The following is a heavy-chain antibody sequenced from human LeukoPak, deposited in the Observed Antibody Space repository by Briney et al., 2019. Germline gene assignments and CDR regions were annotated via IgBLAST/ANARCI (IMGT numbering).Heavy chain of an antibody. CDR3: AKDLFEPTRPGETDY. Sequence: GRSLRLACAATGITFSNFPMHWVRQAPGKGLEWVAVISYDGNTKYYADSVKGRFTISRDNSKNTLYLQMNSLRAEDTAVYYCAKDLFEPTRPGETDYWGQGTLVTVSS. V-gene: IGHV3-30-3*01. CDR1: GITFSNFP. CDR2: ISYDGNTK. J-gene: IGHJ4*02. D-gene: IGHD1-26*01.